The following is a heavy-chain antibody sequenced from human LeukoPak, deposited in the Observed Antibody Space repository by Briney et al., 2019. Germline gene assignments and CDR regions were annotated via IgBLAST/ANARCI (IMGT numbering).Heavy chain of an antibody. D-gene: IGHD2-8*01. CDR2: INADGSGT. CDR1: GFTFSNYW. Sequence: PGGSLRLSCAASGFTFSNYWMHWVRHAPGEGLAWVSRINADGSGTNFADSVKGRFTISRDNAKNTLHLQMNSLRAEDTAVYYCVREEMVYAPGLDVWGKGTTVTVSS. V-gene: IGHV3-74*01. J-gene: IGHJ6*04. CDR3: VREEMVYAPGLDV.